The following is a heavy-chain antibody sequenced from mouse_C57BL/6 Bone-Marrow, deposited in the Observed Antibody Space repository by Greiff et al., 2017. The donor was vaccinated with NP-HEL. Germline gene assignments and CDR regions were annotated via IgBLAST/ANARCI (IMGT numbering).Heavy chain of an antibody. CDR2: ISSGGSYT. J-gene: IGHJ2*01. CDR3: ARKGKQLRLPLDY. Sequence: EVQGVESGGDLVKPGGSLKLSCAASGFTFSSYGMSWVRQTPDKRLEWVATISSGGSYTYYPDSVKGRFTISRDNAKNTLYLQMSSLKSEDTAMDYCARKGKQLRLPLDYWGQGTTLTVSS. D-gene: IGHD3-2*02. CDR1: GFTFSSYG. V-gene: IGHV5-6*01.